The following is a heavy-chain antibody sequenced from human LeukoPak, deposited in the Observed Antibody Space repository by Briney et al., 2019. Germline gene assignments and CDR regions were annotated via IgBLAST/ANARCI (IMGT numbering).Heavy chain of an antibody. V-gene: IGHV3-9*01. D-gene: IGHD5-12*01. CDR1: GFTFDDYA. CDR3: AKAMGSRSGYAIDY. Sequence: GGSLRRSCAASGFTFDDYAMHWVRQAPGKGLEWVSGISWNSGSIGYADSVKGRFTISRDNAKNSLYLQMNSLRAEDTALYYCAKAMGSRSGYAIDYWGQGTLVTVSS. CDR2: ISWNSGSI. J-gene: IGHJ4*02.